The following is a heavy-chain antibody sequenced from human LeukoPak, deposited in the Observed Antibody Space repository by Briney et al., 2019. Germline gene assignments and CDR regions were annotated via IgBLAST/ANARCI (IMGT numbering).Heavy chain of an antibody. V-gene: IGHV4-4*07. CDR3: AREVAITMILGNWFDP. D-gene: IGHD3-22*01. Sequence: SETLSLTCTVSGGSISSHYWSWIRQPAGKGLEWIGRIYTSGSTNYNPSLKSRVTMSVDTSKNQFSLKLSSVTAADTAVYYCAREVAITMILGNWFDPWGQGTLVTVSS. CDR1: GGSISSHY. CDR2: IYTSGST. J-gene: IGHJ5*02.